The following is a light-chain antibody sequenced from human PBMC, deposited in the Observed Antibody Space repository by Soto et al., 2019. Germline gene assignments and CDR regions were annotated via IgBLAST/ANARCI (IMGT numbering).Light chain of an antibody. CDR2: AAS. CDR3: QQSYSTLYT. Sequence: DIQMTQSPSSRSASVGDRVTITCRASQSISSYLNWYQQKPGKAPKLLIYAASSLQSGVPSRFSGSGSGTDFTLTISSLQPEDFATYYCQQSYSTLYTFGQGTKLEIK. CDR1: QSISSY. V-gene: IGKV1-39*01. J-gene: IGKJ2*01.